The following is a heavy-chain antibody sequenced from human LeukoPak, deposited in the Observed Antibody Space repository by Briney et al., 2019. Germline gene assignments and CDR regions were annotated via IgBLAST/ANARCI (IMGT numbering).Heavy chain of an antibody. V-gene: IGHV3-30*04. J-gene: IGHJ4*02. Sequence: GPRRLSCAASVFTFSCCAMRWVRQAPGTGLEWVAVISYDGSNKYYADSVKGRFTISRDNSKNRLYLQMNSLRAEDTAVYYCARDYYWGQGTLVTVSS. CDR2: ISYDGSNK. CDR1: VFTFSCCA. CDR3: ARDYY.